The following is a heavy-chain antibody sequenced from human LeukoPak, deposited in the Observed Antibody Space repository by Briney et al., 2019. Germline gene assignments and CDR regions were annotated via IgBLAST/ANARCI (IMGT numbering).Heavy chain of an antibody. D-gene: IGHD3-3*01. CDR3: ARGGYYDFWSGYEHFDY. V-gene: IGHV3-53*01. Sequence: GGSLRLSCAASGFTVSSNYMSWVRQAPGKGLEWVSVIYSGGSTYYADSVKGRFTISRDNSKNTLYLQMNSLRAEDTAVYYCARGGYYDFWSGYEHFDYWGQGTLVTVSP. CDR2: IYSGGST. CDR1: GFTVSSNY. J-gene: IGHJ4*02.